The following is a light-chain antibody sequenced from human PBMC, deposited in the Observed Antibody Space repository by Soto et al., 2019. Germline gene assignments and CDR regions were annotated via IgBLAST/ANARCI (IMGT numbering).Light chain of an antibody. CDR2: DAS. J-gene: IGKJ4*01. Sequence: DIVLTQSPATLSLXPGXRATLSCRASQSIXYYLAWYQQKPGQAPRLLIYDASDRATGVPARFSGSXSGTXFTLTISSLEPEDFAVYYCQQRSDWPLTFGGGTKVEXE. V-gene: IGKV3-11*01. CDR1: QSIXYY. CDR3: QQRSDWPLT.